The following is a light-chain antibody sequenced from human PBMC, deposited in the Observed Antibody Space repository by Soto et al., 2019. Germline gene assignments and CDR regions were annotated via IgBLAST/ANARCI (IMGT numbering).Light chain of an antibody. CDR1: SSDVGGYNY. V-gene: IGLV2-14*01. J-gene: IGLJ1*01. CDR2: EVS. CDR3: SSYTGLSTYL. Sequence: QSALTQPASVSGSPGQSITISCPGTSSDVGGYNYVSWYQQHPGKAPKLMIYEVSYRPSGVSSRFSGSKSGNTASLTISGLQAEDEADYYCSSYTGLSTYLFGTGTKLTVL.